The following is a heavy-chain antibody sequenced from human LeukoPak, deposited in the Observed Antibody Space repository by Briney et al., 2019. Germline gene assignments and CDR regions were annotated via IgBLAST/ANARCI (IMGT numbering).Heavy chain of an antibody. CDR3: ASTYDYVWGSLFDY. Sequence: GGSLRLSCAASGFTVSSNYMSWVRQAPGKGLEWVSVIYSGGSTYYADSVKGRFTISRDNSKNTLYLQMNSLRAEDTAVCYCASTYDYVWGSLFDYWGQGTLVTVSS. CDR1: GFTVSSNY. CDR2: IYSGGST. D-gene: IGHD3-16*01. V-gene: IGHV3-53*01. J-gene: IGHJ4*02.